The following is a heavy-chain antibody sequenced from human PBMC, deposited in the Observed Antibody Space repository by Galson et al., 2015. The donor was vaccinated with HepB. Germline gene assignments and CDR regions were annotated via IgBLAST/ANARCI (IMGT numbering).Heavy chain of an antibody. V-gene: IGHV1-69*13. CDR2: IIPIFGIG. J-gene: IGHJ3*02. CDR3: ARPEGRVVEVTAKAWTNLNI. CDR1: GGDFSNYA. D-gene: IGHD2-21*02. Sequence: SVKVSCKAPGGDFSNYAISWVRQAPGQGLEWMGGIIPIFGIGKYAQKFQGRVSIIADDSTSTVYMEMSGLRSEDTAVYYCARPEGRVVEVTAKAWTNLNIWGQGAMVTVSS.